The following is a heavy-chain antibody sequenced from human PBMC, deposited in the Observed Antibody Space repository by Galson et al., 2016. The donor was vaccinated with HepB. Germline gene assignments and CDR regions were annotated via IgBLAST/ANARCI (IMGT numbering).Heavy chain of an antibody. CDR1: GFTFHDYA. V-gene: IGHV3-9*01. CDR2: LSWNSGAP. J-gene: IGHJ6*02. D-gene: IGHD6-19*01. Sequence: SLRLSCAASGFTFHDYAMHWVRQAPGKGLEWVSGLSWNSGAPGSGDSVKGRFTISRDNAKNSLFLHMESLRAEDTALYYCAKDMGKGVSFYFYGMDVRGQGTTVTVSS. CDR3: AKDMGKGVSFYFYGMDV.